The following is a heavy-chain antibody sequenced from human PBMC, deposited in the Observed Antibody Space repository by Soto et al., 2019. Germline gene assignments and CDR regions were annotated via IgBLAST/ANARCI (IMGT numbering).Heavy chain of an antibody. D-gene: IGHD3-9*01. CDR2: VNHSGST. Sequence: QVQLQQWGAGLLKPSETLSLTCAVYGGSFSGYYWSWIRQPPGKGLEWIGEVNHSGSTNYNPSLKSRVTISVDTSKKQFSLKLSSVTAADTAVYHCARGWSGLVIIRFDPWGQGTLVTVSS. J-gene: IGHJ5*02. CDR1: GGSFSGYY. CDR3: ARGWSGLVIIRFDP. V-gene: IGHV4-34*01.